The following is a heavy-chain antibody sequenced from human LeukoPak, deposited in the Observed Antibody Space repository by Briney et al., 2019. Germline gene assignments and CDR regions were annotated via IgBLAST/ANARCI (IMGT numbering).Heavy chain of an antibody. J-gene: IGHJ4*02. CDR2: ISGSGGST. CDR1: GGTFSSYA. V-gene: IGHV3-23*01. Sequence: SCKASGGTFSSYAMSWVRQAPGKGLEWVSAISGSGGSTYYADSVKGRFTISRDNSKNTLYLQMNSLRAEDTAVYYCAKDGYNWNYVVWGQGTLVTVSS. CDR3: AKDGYNWNYVV. D-gene: IGHD1-7*01.